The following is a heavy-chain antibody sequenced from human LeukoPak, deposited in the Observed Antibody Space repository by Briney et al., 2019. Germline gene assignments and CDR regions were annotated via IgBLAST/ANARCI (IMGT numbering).Heavy chain of an antibody. CDR3: ARGRRGYGYGYRYYYYGMDV. Sequence: SETLSLTCAVYGGSFSGYYWSWIRQPPGKGLEWIGEINHSGSTNYNPSLKSRVTISVDTSKNQFSLKLSSVTAADTAVYYCARGRRGYGYGYRYYYYGMDVWGQGTTVTVSS. V-gene: IGHV4-34*01. J-gene: IGHJ6*02. CDR2: INHSGST. CDR1: GGSFSGYY. D-gene: IGHD5-18*01.